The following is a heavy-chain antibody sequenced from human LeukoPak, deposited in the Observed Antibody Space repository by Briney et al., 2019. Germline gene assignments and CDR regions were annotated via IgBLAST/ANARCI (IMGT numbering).Heavy chain of an antibody. D-gene: IGHD6-19*01. CDR2: ISYDGSIK. Sequence: PGRSLRLSCAASGFTFSSYAMHWVRQAPGKGLEWVAVISYDGSIKYYADSVKGRFTASRDNSKNMLYLQMNSLSAEDTAEYYCAKGPGYSSGWYVLSVDYWGQGTLVTVSS. V-gene: IGHV3-30-3*01. CDR3: AKGPGYSSGWYVLSVDY. J-gene: IGHJ4*02. CDR1: GFTFSSYA.